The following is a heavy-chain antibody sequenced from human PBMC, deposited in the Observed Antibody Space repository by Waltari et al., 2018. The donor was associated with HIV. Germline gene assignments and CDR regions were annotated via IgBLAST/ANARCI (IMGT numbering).Heavy chain of an antibody. V-gene: IGHV1-2*02. Sequence: QVQLVQSGAEVKKPAASVRVSCKASGFTCIGSYMYWVRQAPGQGLEWMGWINPNSGGTKYAQKFQGRVTMTRDTSISTAYMELSSLTSDDTAVYYCAKDRGHGWFWLDPWGQGTLVTVSS. CDR2: INPNSGGT. CDR1: GFTCIGSY. D-gene: IGHD6-19*01. CDR3: AKDRGHGWFWLDP. J-gene: IGHJ5*02.